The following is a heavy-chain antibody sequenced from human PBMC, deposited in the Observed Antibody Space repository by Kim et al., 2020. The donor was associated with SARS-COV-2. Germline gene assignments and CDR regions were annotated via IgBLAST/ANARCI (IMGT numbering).Heavy chain of an antibody. CDR2: IWYDGSNK. CDR3: AKGYSSGWYANWFDP. Sequence: GGSLRLSCAASGFTFSSYGMHWVRQAPGKGLEWVAVIWYDGSNKYYADSVKGRFTISRDNSKNTLYLQMNSLRAEDTAVYYCAKGYSSGWYANWFDPWGQGTLVTVSS. CDR1: GFTFSSYG. J-gene: IGHJ5*02. V-gene: IGHV3-33*06. D-gene: IGHD6-19*01.